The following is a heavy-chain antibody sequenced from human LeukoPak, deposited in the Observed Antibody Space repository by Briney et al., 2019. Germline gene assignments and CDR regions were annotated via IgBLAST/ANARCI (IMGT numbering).Heavy chain of an antibody. Sequence: VKVSCKXSGYTFTSYAMHWVRQAPGQRLEWMGWINAGNGNTKYSQKFQGRVTITRDTSASTAYMELSSLRSEDTAVYYCAREYYDSSGYYSYYFDYWGQGTLVTVSS. CDR3: AREYYDSSGYYSYYFDY. D-gene: IGHD3-22*01. CDR2: INAGNGNT. CDR1: GYTFTSYA. V-gene: IGHV1-3*01. J-gene: IGHJ4*02.